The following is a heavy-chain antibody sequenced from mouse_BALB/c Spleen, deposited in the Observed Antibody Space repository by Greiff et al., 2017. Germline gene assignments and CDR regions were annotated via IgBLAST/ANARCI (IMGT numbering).Heavy chain of an antibody. CDR2: INPSTGYT. Sequence: VQLQQSGAELAKPGASVKMSCKASGYTFTSYWMHWVKQRPGQGLEWIGYINPSTGYTEYNQKFKDKATLTADKSSSTAYMQLSSLTSEDSAVYYCARRLGLHFDYWGQGTTLTVSS. J-gene: IGHJ2*01. D-gene: IGHD3-1*01. CDR1: GYTFTSYW. V-gene: IGHV1-7*01. CDR3: ARRLGLHFDY.